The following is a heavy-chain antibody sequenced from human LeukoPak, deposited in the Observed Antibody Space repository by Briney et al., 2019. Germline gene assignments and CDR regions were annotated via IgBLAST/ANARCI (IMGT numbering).Heavy chain of an antibody. V-gene: IGHV4-34*01. CDR3: ARGRYGSYY. D-gene: IGHD4-17*01. J-gene: IGHJ4*02. Sequence: SETLSLTFPVHGGSFSGYYWSWIRQPPGKGLEWIGEINHSGSTNYNPSLKSRVTISVDTSKNQFSLKLSSVTAADPAVYYCARGRYGSYYWGQGKLVTVSS. CDR1: GGSFSGYY. CDR2: INHSGST.